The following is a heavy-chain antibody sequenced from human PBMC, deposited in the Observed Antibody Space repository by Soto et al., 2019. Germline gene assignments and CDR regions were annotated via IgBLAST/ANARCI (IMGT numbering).Heavy chain of an antibody. D-gene: IGHD3-22*01. J-gene: IGHJ4*02. CDR1: GYTFTGYY. CDR3: ARDRGYYDSSGYQATPAFDY. CDR2: INPNSGGT. V-gene: IGHV1-2*04. Sequence: GASVKVSCKASGYTFTGYYMHRVRHAPGQRVEWMGWINPNSGGTNYAQKFQGWVTMTRDTSISTAYMELSRLRSDDTAVYYCARDRGYYDSSGYQATPAFDYWGQGTLVTVSS.